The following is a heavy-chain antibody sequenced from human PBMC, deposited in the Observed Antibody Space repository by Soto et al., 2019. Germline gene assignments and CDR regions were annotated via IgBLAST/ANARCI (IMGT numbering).Heavy chain of an antibody. V-gene: IGHV1-46*01. CDR1: GGTFSSYA. Sequence: RASVKVSCKASGGTFSSYAISWVRQAPGQGLEWMGIIDPSGGSTSFAQKFQGRVTMTRDTSTSTVYMELISLTSEDTAVYYCARDVGMASRPYLDYWGQGTLVTVSS. D-gene: IGHD6-6*01. CDR2: IDPSGGST. CDR3: ARDVGMASRPYLDY. J-gene: IGHJ4*02.